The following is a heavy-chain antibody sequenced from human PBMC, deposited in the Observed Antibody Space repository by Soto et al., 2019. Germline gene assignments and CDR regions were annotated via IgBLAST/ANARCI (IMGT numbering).Heavy chain of an antibody. CDR1: GGSISGHY. V-gene: IGHV4-59*11. D-gene: IGHD6-19*01. Sequence: SETLSLTCTVSGGSISGHYWIWIRQSPGKGLEWIGYVFYSGTTNYNPSLKSRVTLSADTSKNQFSLRLSSVTAADTAVYYCARVGSSGWSPDYWGQRTPVTAS. CDR2: VFYSGTT. J-gene: IGHJ4*02. CDR3: ARVGSSGWSPDY.